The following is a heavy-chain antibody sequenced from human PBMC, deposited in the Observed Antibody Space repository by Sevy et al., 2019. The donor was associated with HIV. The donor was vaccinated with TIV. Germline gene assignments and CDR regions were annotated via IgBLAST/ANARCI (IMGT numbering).Heavy chain of an antibody. CDR3: AREYYYDSSGYSVDY. CDR1: GSTVSSNY. Sequence: GGSLRLSCAASGSTVSSNYMSWVRQAPGKGLEWVSVIYSGGSTYYADSVKGRFTISRDNSKNTLYLQMNSLRAEDTAVYYCAREYYYDSSGYSVDYWGQGTLVTVSS. D-gene: IGHD3-22*01. J-gene: IGHJ4*02. V-gene: IGHV3-53*01. CDR2: IYSGGST.